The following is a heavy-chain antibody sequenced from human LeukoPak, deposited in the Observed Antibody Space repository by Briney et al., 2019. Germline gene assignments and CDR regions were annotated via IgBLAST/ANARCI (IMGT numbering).Heavy chain of an antibody. CDR1: GFTFSSYW. CDR3: ARTNYYFDN. J-gene: IGHJ4*02. V-gene: IGHV3-74*01. Sequence: PGGSLRLSCAASGFTFSSYWMHWVRQAPGKGLVWVSRISADGINAHYADSVKGRFTISRDNAENTLYLQMNSLRAEDTALYYCARTNYYFDNWGQGGLVTVSS. CDR2: ISADGINA. D-gene: IGHD1-1*01.